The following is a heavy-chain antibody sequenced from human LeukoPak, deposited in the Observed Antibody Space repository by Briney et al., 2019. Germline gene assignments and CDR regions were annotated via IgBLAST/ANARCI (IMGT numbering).Heavy chain of an antibody. CDR2: INPNSGGT. CDR1: GYIFTGYY. V-gene: IGHV1-2*02. CDR3: ARGARLYDYYGMDV. Sequence: ASVKVSCKASGYIFTGYYMHWVRQAPGQGLEWMGWINPNSGGTNYVQKFQGRVTMTRDTSISTAYMELSRLRSDDTAVYYCARGARLYDYYGMDVWGQGTTVTVSS. J-gene: IGHJ6*02.